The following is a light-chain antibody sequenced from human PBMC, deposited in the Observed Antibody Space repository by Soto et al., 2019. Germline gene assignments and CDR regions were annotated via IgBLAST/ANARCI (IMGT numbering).Light chain of an antibody. V-gene: IGLV3-1*01. Sequence: SYELTQPPSVSVSPGQTASITCPGDKLGDKYACWYQQKPGQSPVLVIYQDSKRPSGIPERFSGSNSGNTATLTIRGTQAMDEADYYCQAWDSSTALVFGGGNKLTVL. CDR2: QDS. J-gene: IGLJ2*01. CDR3: QAWDSSTALV. CDR1: KLGDKY.